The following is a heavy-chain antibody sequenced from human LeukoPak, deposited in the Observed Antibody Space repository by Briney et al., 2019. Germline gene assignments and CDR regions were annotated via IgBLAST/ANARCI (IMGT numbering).Heavy chain of an antibody. CDR3: AKDGETGTAYYYYYMDV. Sequence: SLRLSCAASVFTFSSYGMHWGRQAPGKGRGWGAVILDDGSNKYYADSVKGRFTISRDDSKNTLFLQMNSLRAEDTAVYYCAKDGETGTAYYYYYMDVWGNGTTVTVSS. V-gene: IGHV3-33*06. CDR2: ILDDGSNK. D-gene: IGHD1-1*01. J-gene: IGHJ6*03. CDR1: VFTFSSYG.